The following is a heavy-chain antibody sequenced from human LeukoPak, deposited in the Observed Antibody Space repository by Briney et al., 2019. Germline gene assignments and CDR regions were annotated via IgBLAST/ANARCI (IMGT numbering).Heavy chain of an antibody. CDR2: IRDDGSNK. J-gene: IGHJ4*02. D-gene: IGHD3-16*01. CDR3: AKFTYVDFDY. Sequence: GGSLRLSCAASGFTFSSYGMHWVRQAPSKGLEWVAFIRDDGSNKYYTDSVKGRFTISRDNSKNTLYLQMNSLRAEDTAVYYCAKFTYVDFDYWGQGTLVTVSS. CDR1: GFTFSSYG. V-gene: IGHV3-30*02.